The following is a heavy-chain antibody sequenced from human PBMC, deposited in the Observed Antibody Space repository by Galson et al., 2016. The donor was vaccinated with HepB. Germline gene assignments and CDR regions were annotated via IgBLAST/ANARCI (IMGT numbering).Heavy chain of an antibody. D-gene: IGHD6-13*01. Sequence: QAPGTGLEWVSSISSSSAYIYYAESVKGRFTISRDNAKNSLYLQMTSLRPEDTAVYYCAREGGGYTSFWPEYYYGMDVWGQGTPVTVSS. V-gene: IGHV3-21*01. J-gene: IGHJ6*02. CDR2: ISSSSAYI. CDR3: AREGGGYTSFWPEYYYGMDV.